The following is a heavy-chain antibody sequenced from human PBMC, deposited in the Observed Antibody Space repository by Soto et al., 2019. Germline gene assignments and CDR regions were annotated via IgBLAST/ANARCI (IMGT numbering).Heavy chain of an antibody. D-gene: IGHD4-17*01. Sequence: QVQLVESGGGVVQPGRSLRLSCAASGFTFSSYAMHWVRQAPGKGLEWVAVISYDGSNKYYADSVKGRFTISRDNSKNTLYLQMNSLRAEDTAVYYCVTPHDYGDYPFDYWGQGTLDTVSS. CDR1: GFTFSSYA. CDR3: VTPHDYGDYPFDY. J-gene: IGHJ4*02. CDR2: ISYDGSNK. V-gene: IGHV3-30-3*01.